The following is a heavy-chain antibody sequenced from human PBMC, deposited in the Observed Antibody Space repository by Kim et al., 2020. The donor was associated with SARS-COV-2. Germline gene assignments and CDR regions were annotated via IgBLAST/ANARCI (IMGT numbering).Heavy chain of an antibody. CDR2: IYYSGST. D-gene: IGHD5-12*01. Sequence: SETLSLTCTVSGGSISSSSYYWVWIRQPPGKGLEWIGSIYYSGSTYYNPSLKSRVTISVDTSQNQFSLKLSSVTAADTAVYYCARRTVDIVATGSSNWFDPWGQGTLVTVSS. CDR3: ARRTVDIVATGSSNWFDP. V-gene: IGHV4-39*01. J-gene: IGHJ5*02. CDR1: GGSISSSSYY.